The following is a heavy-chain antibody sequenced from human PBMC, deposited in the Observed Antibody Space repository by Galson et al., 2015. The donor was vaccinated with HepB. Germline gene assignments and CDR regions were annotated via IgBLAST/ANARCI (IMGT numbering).Heavy chain of an antibody. CDR2: IYYDGSKK. CDR1: GFTFRNYG. Sequence: SLRLSCAASGFTFRNYGMHWVRQAPGKGLEWVAVIYYDGSKKFYADSVQGRFSISRDNSKNTLSLQMNSLRAEDTAVCYCTRDVRSRYFDLWGRGTLVTVSS. V-gene: IGHV3-33*01. CDR3: TRDVRSRYFDL. J-gene: IGHJ2*01.